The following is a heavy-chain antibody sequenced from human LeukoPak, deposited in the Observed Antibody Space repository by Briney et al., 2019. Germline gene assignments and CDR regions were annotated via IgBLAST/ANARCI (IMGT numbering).Heavy chain of an antibody. J-gene: IGHJ5*02. CDR2: ISSSGSTI. D-gene: IGHD6-19*01. CDR3: ARWNGMAVAGMGSRWFDP. Sequence: GGSLRLTCAASGFTFSDYYMSWISQAPGKGLEWVAYISSSGSTIYYADSVKGRFTISRDNANNSLYLQMNSLRAEDTAVYYCARWNGMAVAGMGSRWFDPWGQGTLVTVSS. CDR1: GFTFSDYY. V-gene: IGHV3-11*04.